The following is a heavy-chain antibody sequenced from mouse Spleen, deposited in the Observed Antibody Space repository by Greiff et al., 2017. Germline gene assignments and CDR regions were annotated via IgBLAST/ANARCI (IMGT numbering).Heavy chain of an antibody. CDR3: VSWDYYYGSSYWYFDV. V-gene: IGHV1-64*01. CDR1: GYTFTSYW. J-gene: IGHJ1*01. D-gene: IGHD1-1*01. Sequence: QVQLQQPGAELVKPGASVKLSCKASGYTFTSYWMHWVKQRPGQGLEWIGMIHPNSGSTNYNEKFKSKATLTVDKSSSTAYMQLSSLTSEDSAVYYCVSWDYYYGSSYWYFDVWGAGTTVTVSS. CDR2: IHPNSGST.